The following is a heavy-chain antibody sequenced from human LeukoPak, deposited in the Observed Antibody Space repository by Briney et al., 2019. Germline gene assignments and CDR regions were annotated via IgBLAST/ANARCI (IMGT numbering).Heavy chain of an antibody. CDR3: ARDLRRRYQLLPPYYYYYGMDV. J-gene: IGHJ6*02. CDR1: GGSFSGYY. Sequence: SETLSLTCAVYGGSFSGYYWSWIRQPPGKGLEWIGEINHSGSTNYNPSLKSRVTISVDTSKNQFSLKLSSVTAADTAVYYCARDLRRRYQLLPPYYYYYGMDVWGQGTTVTVSS. CDR2: INHSGST. V-gene: IGHV4-34*01. D-gene: IGHD2-2*01.